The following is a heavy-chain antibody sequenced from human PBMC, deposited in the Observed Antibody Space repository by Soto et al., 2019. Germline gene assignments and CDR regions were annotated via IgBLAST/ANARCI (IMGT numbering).Heavy chain of an antibody. J-gene: IGHJ5*02. CDR3: GRDDVFDP. Sequence: GGSLNLSFAPGGFSVLSININWVRQAPGKGLEWVSVLYSGGSAYYADSVKDRFTISRDTSKNTLYLQMNSLRADDTAVYYCGRDDVFDPWGQGTLVTVSS. V-gene: IGHV3-66*01. CDR1: GFSVLSIN. CDR2: LYSGGSA.